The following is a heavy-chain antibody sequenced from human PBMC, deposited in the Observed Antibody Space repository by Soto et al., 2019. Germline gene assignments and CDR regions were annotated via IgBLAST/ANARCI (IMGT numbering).Heavy chain of an antibody. V-gene: IGHV1-2*02. J-gene: IGHJ4*02. CDR2: MNPNDDDT. Sequence: QEPLVQSGAEAKRPGTSVKVSCKVSGYTFTNYLHWIRQAPGQGLERMGWMNPNDDDTEYARKFQGRVTLTRDTSITTADRDLSSLTYDDTAVDDCASDNWSYVDWGQGTLVTVSS. CDR3: ASDNWSYVD. D-gene: IGHD1-26*01. CDR1: GYTFTNY.